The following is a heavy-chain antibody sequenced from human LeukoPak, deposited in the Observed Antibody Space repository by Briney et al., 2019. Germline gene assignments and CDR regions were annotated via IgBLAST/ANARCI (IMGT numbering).Heavy chain of an antibody. V-gene: IGHV3-21*01. Sequence: GGFLRLSCAASGFTSSSYSLNWVRQAPGKGLEWVSSISSSSSYVYYAESVKGRFTISRDNAKNSLYLQMNSLRAEDTAVYHCARDGYTSAPMDVWGQGTTVTVSS. J-gene: IGHJ6*02. CDR2: ISSSSSYV. CDR3: ARDGYTSAPMDV. CDR1: GFTSSSYS. D-gene: IGHD5-24*01.